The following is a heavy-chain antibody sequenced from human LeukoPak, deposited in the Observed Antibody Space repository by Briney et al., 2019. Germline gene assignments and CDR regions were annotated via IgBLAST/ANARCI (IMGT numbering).Heavy chain of an antibody. CDR3: TIQGFSDYNGY. CDR2: IRSKANSYAT. D-gene: IGHD6-19*01. Sequence: GGSLRLSCAASGFTFSGSAMHWVRQASGKGLERVGRIRSKANSYATAYAASVKGRFTISRDDSKNTAYLQMNSLKTEDTAVYYCTIQGFSDYNGYWGQATLVTVSS. V-gene: IGHV3-73*01. CDR1: GFTFSGSA. J-gene: IGHJ4*02.